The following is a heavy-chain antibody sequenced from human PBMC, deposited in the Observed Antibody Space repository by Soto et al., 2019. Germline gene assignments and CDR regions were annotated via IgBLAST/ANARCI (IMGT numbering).Heavy chain of an antibody. D-gene: IGHD2-15*01. CDR2: ITHSRRT. Sequence: QVQLQQWGAGLLKPSETLSLTCAVYGGSFSGYYWSCIRQPPEKGLEWMGEITHSRRTNSNTSLKGRVTLSVDTCKNQFSLKLSSVTAADTAVYYCARVRVTGYGSGGSCYNPPFDYDYYMHVWGKGTTVTVSS. CDR3: ARVRVTGYGSGGSCYNPPFDYDYYMHV. J-gene: IGHJ6*03. V-gene: IGHV4-34*01. CDR1: GGSFSGYY.